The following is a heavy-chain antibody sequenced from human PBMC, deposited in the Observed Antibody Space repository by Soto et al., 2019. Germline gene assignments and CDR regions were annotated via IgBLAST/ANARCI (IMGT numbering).Heavy chain of an antibody. V-gene: IGHV4-59*08. CDR2: IYYSGST. CDR1: GGSFSSYN. D-gene: IGHD2-2*01. J-gene: IGHJ6*03. CDR3: SGRDCSGTNCYYLDYYYMDV. Sequence: QVQLQESGPGLVRPSETLSLTCTVSGGSFSSYNWTWIRQSPGNGLEWIRSIYYSGSTDYNPSLRGRLAISIITSKNQFSLRLNSMTAADTAVYYCSGRDCSGTNCYYLDYYYMDVWGKGTTVTVSS.